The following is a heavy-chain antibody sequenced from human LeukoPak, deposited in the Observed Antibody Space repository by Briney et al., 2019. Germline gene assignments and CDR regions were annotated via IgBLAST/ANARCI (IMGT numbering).Heavy chain of an antibody. CDR2: ISAYNGNT. J-gene: IGHJ5*02. CDR3: ARGGQQLVIELDYWFDP. V-gene: IGHV1-18*01. CDR1: GYTFTSYG. D-gene: IGHD6-13*01. Sequence: GASVKVSCTASGYTFTSYGISWVRQAPGQGLEWMGWISAYNGNTNYAQKLQGRVTMTTDTSTSTAYMELRSLRSDDTAVYYCARGGQQLVIELDYWFDPWGQGTLVTVSS.